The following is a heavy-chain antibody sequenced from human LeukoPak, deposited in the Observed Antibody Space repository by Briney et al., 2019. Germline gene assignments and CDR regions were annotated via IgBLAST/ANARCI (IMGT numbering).Heavy chain of an antibody. CDR2: IKQDGSEK. D-gene: IGHD3-10*01. V-gene: IGHV3-7*04. CDR3: ARVSAPTYYYGSGSYLEPLYYFDC. CDR1: GFTFSSYW. J-gene: IGHJ4*02. Sequence: GGSLRLSCAASGFTFSSYWMSWVRQAPGKGLEWVANIKQDGSEKYYVDSVKGRFTISRDNAKNSLYLQMNSLRAEDTAVYYCARVSAPTYYYGSGSYLEPLYYFDCWGQGTLVTVSS.